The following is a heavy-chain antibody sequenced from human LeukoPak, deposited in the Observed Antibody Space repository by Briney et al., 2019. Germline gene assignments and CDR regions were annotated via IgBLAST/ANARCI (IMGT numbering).Heavy chain of an antibody. Sequence: GGYLRLSCAASEFTVSDNYMNWIRQAPGKGPEWVAVVFSGGRIYYADSVKGRFTISRDNSKNSLYLQMNSLRAEDTALYYCVRDRRESHFPRWYFDLWGRGTLVTVSS. CDR1: EFTVSDNY. V-gene: IGHV3-66*01. CDR2: VFSGGRI. CDR3: VRDRRESHFPRWYFDL. J-gene: IGHJ2*01. D-gene: IGHD3-10*01.